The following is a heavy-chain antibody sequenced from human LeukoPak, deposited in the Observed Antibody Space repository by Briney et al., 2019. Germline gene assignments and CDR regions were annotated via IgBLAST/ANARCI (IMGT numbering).Heavy chain of an antibody. Sequence: GGSLRLSCAASGFTFSGSAMHWVRQASGKGLEWVGRIRSKANSYATAYAASVKGRFTISREDSKNTAYLQMNSLKTEDTAVYYCTRWGGSRVFDYWGKGTLVTVSS. CDR3: TRWGGSRVFDY. D-gene: IGHD1-26*01. V-gene: IGHV3-73*01. J-gene: IGHJ4*02. CDR1: GFTFSGSA. CDR2: IRSKANSYAT.